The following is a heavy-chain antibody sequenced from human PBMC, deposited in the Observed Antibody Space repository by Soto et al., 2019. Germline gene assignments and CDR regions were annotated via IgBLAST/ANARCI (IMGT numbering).Heavy chain of an antibody. J-gene: IGHJ4*02. V-gene: IGHV3-23*01. CDR2: ISGSGGST. CDR3: AKDRWSRTQYYFDY. D-gene: IGHD2-15*01. CDR1: GFTFSSYA. Sequence: EVQLLESGGGLVQPGGSLRLSCAASGFTFSSYAMSWVRQAPGKGLEWVSAISGSGGSTYYADSVKGRFTISRDNSKNPLYLKWNSLRAEDTAVYYCAKDRWSRTQYYFDYWGQGTLVTVSS.